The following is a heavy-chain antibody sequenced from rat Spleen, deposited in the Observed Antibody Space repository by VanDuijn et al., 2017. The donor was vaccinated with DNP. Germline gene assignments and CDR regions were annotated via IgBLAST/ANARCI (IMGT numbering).Heavy chain of an antibody. Sequence: EVHLVESGGGLVQPGKSLKLSCVASGFTFSKYGMAWVRQAPTKGLEWVASITTSGDSTSSPDSVKGRFTISRDNAKNTLYLQMNSLRSEDTATYYCARGGRSYFDYWGQGVMVTVSS. CDR2: ITTSGDST. J-gene: IGHJ2*01. D-gene: IGHD1-11*01. V-gene: IGHV5S13*01. CDR3: ARGGRSYFDY. CDR1: GFTFSKYG.